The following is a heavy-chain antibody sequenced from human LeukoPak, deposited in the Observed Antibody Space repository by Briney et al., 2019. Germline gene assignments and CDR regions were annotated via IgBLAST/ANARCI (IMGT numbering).Heavy chain of an antibody. V-gene: IGHV3-23*01. CDR2: LTASGNTA. CDR3: AKVIRSSGWYVDY. CDR1: RFTFSSYA. Sequence: PGGSLRLSCAASRFTFSSYAMSWVRQAPGKGLAWVSGLTASGNTAFYADSVKGRFTISRDNSKNTLYLQMNNLRAEDTAVYYCAKVIRSSGWYVDYWGRGTLVTVSS. D-gene: IGHD6-19*01. J-gene: IGHJ4*02.